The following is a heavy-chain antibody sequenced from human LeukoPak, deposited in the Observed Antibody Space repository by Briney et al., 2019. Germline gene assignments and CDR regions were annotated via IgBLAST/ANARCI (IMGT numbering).Heavy chain of an antibody. CDR1: GFTFSSKW. D-gene: IGHD3-22*01. CDR2: IKYDGSEK. J-gene: IGHJ4*02. Sequence: GGSLRLSCAASGFTFSSKWMSWVRQAPGKGLEWVANIKYDGSEKNYVDSVKGRFTISRDNAKNSLYLQMNSLRAEDTAVYYCARAGVDYYDSSGFFFFDYWGQGTLVTVSS. CDR3: ARAGVDYYDSSGFFFFDY. V-gene: IGHV3-7*01.